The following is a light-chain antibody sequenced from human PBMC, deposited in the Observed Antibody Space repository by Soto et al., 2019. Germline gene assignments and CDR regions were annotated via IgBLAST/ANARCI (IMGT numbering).Light chain of an antibody. CDR3: QEYIHWPPGM. J-gene: IGKJ1*01. V-gene: IGKV3-15*01. CDR1: QFVSRR. Sequence: EIVVTQSPATLSASPGERVTLSCRASQFVSRRLAWYQQRLGQVPRLLIYDTSTRAPGISARFSGSGSGTEFTLTIRSLQSEDFAVYYCQEYIHWPPGMFGPGTTVDIK. CDR2: DTS.